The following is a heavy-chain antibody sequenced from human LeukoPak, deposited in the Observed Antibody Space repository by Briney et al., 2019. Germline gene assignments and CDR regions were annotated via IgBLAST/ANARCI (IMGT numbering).Heavy chain of an antibody. CDR1: GFTFSSYG. Sequence: GGSLRLSCAASGFTFSSYGMHWVRQAPGKGLEWVAAISYDGSNKYYADSVKGRFTISRDNSKNTLYLQMNSLRAEDTAVYYCANLAYCGGDCSKSPDYWGQGTLVTVSS. D-gene: IGHD2-21*02. CDR2: ISYDGSNK. J-gene: IGHJ4*02. V-gene: IGHV3-30*18. CDR3: ANLAYCGGDCSKSPDY.